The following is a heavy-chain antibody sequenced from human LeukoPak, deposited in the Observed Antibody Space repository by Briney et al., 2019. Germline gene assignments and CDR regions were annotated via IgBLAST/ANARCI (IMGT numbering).Heavy chain of an antibody. J-gene: IGHJ4*02. CDR1: GYTFTSYG. D-gene: IGHD6-13*01. V-gene: IGHV1-18*01. CDR2: ISAYNGNT. Sequence: ASVKVSCKASGYTFTSYGISWVRQAPGQGLEWMGWISAYNGNTIYAQKLQGRVTMTTDTSTSTAYMELRSLRSDDTAVYYCARVDGIAAASIFDYWGQGTLVTVSS. CDR3: ARVDGIAAASIFDY.